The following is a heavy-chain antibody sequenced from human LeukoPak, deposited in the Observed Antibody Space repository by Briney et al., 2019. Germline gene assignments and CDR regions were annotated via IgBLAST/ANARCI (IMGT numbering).Heavy chain of an antibody. D-gene: IGHD3-9*01. CDR3: ARVLLTGKTGYYTDV. J-gene: IGHJ6*03. V-gene: IGHV4-59*01. CDR1: GDSISRYY. Sequence: SETLSLTCTVSGDSISRYYWSWIRQPPGKGLECIGYFFYSGSTNYNPSLKSRVTISVDTSKNQFSLKLTSVTAADTAMYYCARVLLTGKTGYYTDVWGKGTTVTVSS. CDR2: FFYSGST.